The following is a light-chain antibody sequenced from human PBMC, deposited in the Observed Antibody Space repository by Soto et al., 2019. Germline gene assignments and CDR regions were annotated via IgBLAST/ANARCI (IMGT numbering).Light chain of an antibody. J-gene: IGLJ2*01. CDR2: EDT. Sequence: QSALTQPASVSGSPGQSITISCTGTSSGVSWYQHHPGKAPKLMIYEDTERPSGVSNRFSGSKSGNTASLTITGLQAEDEADYYSCSNAGMTFGGGTKVTVL. CDR3: CSNAGMT. V-gene: IGLV2-23*01. CDR1: SSGV.